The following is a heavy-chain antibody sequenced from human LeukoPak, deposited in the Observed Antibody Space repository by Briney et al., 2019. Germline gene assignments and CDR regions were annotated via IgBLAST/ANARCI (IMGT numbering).Heavy chain of an antibody. CDR2: IYYSGST. D-gene: IGHD3/OR15-3a*01. Sequence: PSQTLSLTCTVSGGSISSGGYYWSWIRQHPGKGLEWIGYIYYSGSTYYNPSLKSRVTISVDTSKNRFSLKLSSVTAADTAVYYCARGLESFVDLSLAFDIWGQGTMVTVSS. J-gene: IGHJ3*02. CDR3: ARGLESFVDLSLAFDI. V-gene: IGHV4-31*03. CDR1: GGSISSGGYY.